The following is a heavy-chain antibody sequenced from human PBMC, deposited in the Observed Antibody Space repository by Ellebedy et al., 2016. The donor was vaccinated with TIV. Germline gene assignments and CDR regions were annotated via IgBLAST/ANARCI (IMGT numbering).Heavy chain of an antibody. J-gene: IGHJ4*02. CDR2: ILWDGSDK. V-gene: IGHV3-30-3*01. CDR3: AREATLSEFFDS. Sequence: GESLKISXAASGFTLTTYAMHWVRQAPGKGLEWVAVILWDGSDKYYADSVKGRFTISRDNSNNMLFLQINSLRTEDTAVYYCAREATLSEFFDSWGQGALVTVSS. CDR1: GFTLTTYA. D-gene: IGHD2/OR15-2a*01.